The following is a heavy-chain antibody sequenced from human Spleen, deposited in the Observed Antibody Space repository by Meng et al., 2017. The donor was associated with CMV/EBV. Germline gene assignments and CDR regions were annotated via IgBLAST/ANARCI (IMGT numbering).Heavy chain of an antibody. CDR3: ARGRVAGEYFDS. CDR2: VYGDGSA. CDR1: GFTVSSSY. J-gene: IGHJ4*02. Sequence: LSCAASGFTVSSSYMSWVRQTPGKGLEWVLVVYGDGSAYFTDSVKGRFSISRDSFKNTLYLQMDSLTVEDTAVYYCARGRVAGEYFDSWGQGALVTVSS. V-gene: IGHV3-53*01. D-gene: IGHD3-16*01.